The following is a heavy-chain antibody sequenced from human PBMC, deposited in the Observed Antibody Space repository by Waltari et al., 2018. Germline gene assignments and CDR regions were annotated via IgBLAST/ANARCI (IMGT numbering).Heavy chain of an antibody. V-gene: IGHV3-11*01. Sequence: QVLLVESGGGLVKPGGSLRLCWAAPGFTFSASFMSWVRQAPGKGLEWVSHISGIGSTTNYAASVKGRFTISRDNAKNSVFLQLNSLRADDTAMYYCVRDERWLHLIGTFDSWGQGTLVTVSS. J-gene: IGHJ4*02. CDR3: VRDERWLHLIGTFDS. CDR1: GFTFSASF. CDR2: ISGIGSTT. D-gene: IGHD3-9*01.